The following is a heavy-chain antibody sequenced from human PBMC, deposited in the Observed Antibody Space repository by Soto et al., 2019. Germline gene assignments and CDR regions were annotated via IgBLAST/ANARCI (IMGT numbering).Heavy chain of an antibody. Sequence: PGGSLRLSCTASGFPFVDYIMNWFRQSPGKGLERVGFIRSKAYGGTTEYAASVKDRFIITRDDSKNVAYLHMNRLKTEDTAVYYCTRAPWGQYYYDNSGYYYPFDYWGQGTRVTVSS. J-gene: IGHJ4*02. CDR3: TRAPWGQYYYDNSGYYYPFDY. CDR2: IRSKAYGGTT. CDR1: GFPFVDYI. V-gene: IGHV3-49*03. D-gene: IGHD3-22*01.